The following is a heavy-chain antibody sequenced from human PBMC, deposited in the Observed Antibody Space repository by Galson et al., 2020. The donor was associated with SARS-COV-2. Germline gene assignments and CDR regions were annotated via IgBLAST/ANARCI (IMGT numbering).Heavy chain of an antibody. CDR1: GDSVSRNNAA. Sequence: ASETLSLTCAISGDSVSRNNAAWNWIRQSPSRGLEWLGRTYYRSQWYYDYALSVKSRITINPDTSKNQFSLQLDSVTPEDTAVYYCARDLAHPRREPIYFDLWGRGTLVTVSS. D-gene: IGHD3-3*02. J-gene: IGHJ2*01. V-gene: IGHV6-1*01. CDR3: ARDLAHPRREPIYFDL. CDR2: TYYRSQWYY.